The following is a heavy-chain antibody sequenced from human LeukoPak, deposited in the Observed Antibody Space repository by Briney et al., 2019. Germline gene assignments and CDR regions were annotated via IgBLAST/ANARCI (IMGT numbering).Heavy chain of an antibody. Sequence: SETLSLICTVSGGSISSGSYYWSWIRQPAGKGLEWIGRIYTSGSTNYNPSLKSRVTISVDSSKNQFSLKLTSVTAADTAVYYCARGTTGSWSGYYNDWGQGTLVTVPS. J-gene: IGHJ4*02. V-gene: IGHV4-61*02. D-gene: IGHD3-3*01. CDR3: ARGTTGSWSGYYND. CDR1: GGSISSGSYY. CDR2: IYTSGST.